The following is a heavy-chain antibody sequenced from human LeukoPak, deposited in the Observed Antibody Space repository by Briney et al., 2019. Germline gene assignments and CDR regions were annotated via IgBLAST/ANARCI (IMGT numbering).Heavy chain of an antibody. CDR2: ISAYNGNT. CDR1: GYTFTSYG. CDR3: ARGGWVRGVITRNGLDY. J-gene: IGHJ4*02. D-gene: IGHD3-10*01. Sequence: ASVKVSCKASGYTFTSYGISWVRQAPGQGLEWMGWISAYNGNTNYAQKLQGRVTMTTDTSISTAYMDLSSLRSDDTAVYYCARGGWVRGVITRNGLDYWGQGTLVTVSS. V-gene: IGHV1-18*01.